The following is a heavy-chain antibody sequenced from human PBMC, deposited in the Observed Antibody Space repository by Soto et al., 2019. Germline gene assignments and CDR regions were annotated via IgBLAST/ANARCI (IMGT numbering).Heavy chain of an antibody. CDR2: INPSGGST. V-gene: IGHV1-46*03. J-gene: IGHJ6*03. D-gene: IGHD6-13*01. CDR1: GYTFTSYY. Sequence: ASVKVSCKASGYTFTSYYMHWVRQAPGQGLERMGIINPSGGSTSYAQRFQGRVTMTRDTSTSTVYMELSSLRSEDTAVYYCATYSIIWLHLRDYYYYMDVWGKGTTVTVSS. CDR3: ATYSIIWLHLRDYYYYMDV.